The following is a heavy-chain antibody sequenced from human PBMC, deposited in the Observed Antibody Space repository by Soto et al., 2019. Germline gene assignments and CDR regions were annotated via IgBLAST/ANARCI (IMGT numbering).Heavy chain of an antibody. J-gene: IGHJ6*02. V-gene: IGHV3-15*01. Sequence: GGSLRLSCAASGFTFSIACMNWVRQAPGKGLEWVGRIKSKTDGGTTDYAAPVKGRFTISRDDSKNTLYLQMNSLKTEDTAVYYCTTAGSASIPRYYGMDVWGQGTTVTVSS. CDR3: TTAGSASIPRYYGMDV. CDR1: GFTFSIAC. CDR2: IKSKTDGGTT. D-gene: IGHD2-15*01.